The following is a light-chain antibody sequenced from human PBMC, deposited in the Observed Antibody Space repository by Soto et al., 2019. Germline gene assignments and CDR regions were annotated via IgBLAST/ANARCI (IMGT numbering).Light chain of an antibody. CDR2: EVS. CDR3: SLYTSSSNFV. Sequence: QSALTQPPSVSGSPGQSVTISCTGTSSDVESYDRVSWYQQPPGTAPKLMLYEVSNRPSGVPDRFSGSKSGNTASLTISGLQAEDEADYYCSLYTSSSNFVFGTGTKVTVL. J-gene: IGLJ1*01. V-gene: IGLV2-18*01. CDR1: SSDVESYDR.